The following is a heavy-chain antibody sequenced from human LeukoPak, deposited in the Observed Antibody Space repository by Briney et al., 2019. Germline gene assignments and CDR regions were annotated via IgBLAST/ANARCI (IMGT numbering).Heavy chain of an antibody. V-gene: IGHV3-7*03. J-gene: IGHJ4*02. CDR2: IKEDGSKK. CDR3: AAGGSTPDY. Sequence: QSGGSLRLSCAASGFTFSRYWMTWVRQAPGKGLEWVANIKEDGSKKNYVDLVKGRFTISRDNAKNSLYLQMNSLRAEDTAVYYCAAGGSTPDYWGQGTLVTVSS. CDR1: GFTFSRYW. D-gene: IGHD2-15*01.